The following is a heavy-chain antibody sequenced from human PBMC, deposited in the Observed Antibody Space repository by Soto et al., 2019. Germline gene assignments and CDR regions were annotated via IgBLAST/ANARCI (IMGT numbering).Heavy chain of an antibody. CDR1: GFIVSDTY. Sequence: PGGSLRLSCAASGFIVSDTYMNWVRQAPWKGLEWVSVISNRGDTYYADSVKGRFSLSRDISTNTLHLQMNSLSAEDTAVYYCARDPRYCRGGSCSITGDAFDIWGQGTMVTVS. V-gene: IGHV3-66*01. CDR2: ISNRGDT. CDR3: ARDPRYCRGGSCSITGDAFDI. D-gene: IGHD2-15*01. J-gene: IGHJ3*02.